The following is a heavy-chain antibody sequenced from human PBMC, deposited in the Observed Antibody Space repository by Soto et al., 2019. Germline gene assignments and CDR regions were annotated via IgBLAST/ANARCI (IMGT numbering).Heavy chain of an antibody. V-gene: IGHV3-48*01. CDR2: ISSSSSTI. Sequence: GGSLSLSCAASGFTFSSYAMHWVRQAPGKGLEWVSYISSSSSTIYYADSVKGRFTISRDNAKNSLYLQMNSLRAEDTAVYYCARGLELAGQRLRYFDWLLYVDYWGQGTLVTVSS. J-gene: IGHJ4*02. D-gene: IGHD3-9*01. CDR3: ARGLELAGQRLRYFDWLLYVDY. CDR1: GFTFSSYA.